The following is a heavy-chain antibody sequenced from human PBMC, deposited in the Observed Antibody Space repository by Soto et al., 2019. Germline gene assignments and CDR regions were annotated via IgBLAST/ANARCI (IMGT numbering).Heavy chain of an antibody. CDR3: ARVDLSVCGGDCYNFDS. CDR1: GGSISSGAYS. CDR2: IYHSGST. J-gene: IGHJ4*02. V-gene: IGHV4-30-2*01. Sequence: PSETLSLTCAVSGGSISSGAYSWSWIRQPPGKGLEWIGYIYHSGSTFYNPSLKSRVTISVDRSQNQFSLKLNSVTAADTAVYYCARVDLSVCGGDCYNFDSWGQGTLVTVSS. D-gene: IGHD2-21*02.